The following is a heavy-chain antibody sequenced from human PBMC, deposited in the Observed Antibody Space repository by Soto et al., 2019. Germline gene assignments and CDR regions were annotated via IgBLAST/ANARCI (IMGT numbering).Heavy chain of an antibody. Sequence: QVQLVQSGAEVKKPGASVKVSCKASGYTFTGYYMPWVRQAPGQGLEWMGWINPNSGGTNYAQKCLGWVTMTTDTSISTAYMERGRLRSAGTAVYYSARDLRTGSPQLHAYYYGMDVWGQGTPFTVSS. J-gene: IGHJ6*02. CDR2: INPNSGGT. CDR1: GYTFTGYY. D-gene: IGHD6-6*01. CDR3: ARDLRTGSPQLHAYYYGMDV. V-gene: IGHV1-2*04.